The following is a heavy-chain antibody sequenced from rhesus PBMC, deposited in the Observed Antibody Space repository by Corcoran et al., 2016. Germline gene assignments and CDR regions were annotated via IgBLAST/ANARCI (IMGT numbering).Heavy chain of an antibody. V-gene: IGHV4-173*01. CDR2: FAERRGNP. CDR1: GGSISSNY. CDR3: ARGVDYSSSPKGAFDF. D-gene: IGHD4-4*01. Sequence: QLQLQESGPGLVKPSETLSLSCAVSGGSISSNYWSWIRQPPGMGLELIGRFAERRGNPAYNPSLKRRVTMSTDTSENQLSLKVTSVTAADTAVYYCARGVDYSSSPKGAFDFWGQGLRVTVSS. J-gene: IGHJ3*01.